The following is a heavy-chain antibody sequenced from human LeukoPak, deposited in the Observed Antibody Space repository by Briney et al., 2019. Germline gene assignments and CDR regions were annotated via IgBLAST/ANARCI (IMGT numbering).Heavy chain of an antibody. CDR3: ARDVYDRGIYYYYGMDV. CDR1: GFTFSSYE. V-gene: IGHV3-48*03. CDR2: ISSSGSTI. D-gene: IGHD5/OR15-5a*01. Sequence: PGGSLILSCAASGFTFSSYEMNWVRQAPGKGLEWVSYISSSGSTIYYADSVKGRFTISRDNAKNSLYLQMNSLRAEDTAVYYCARDVYDRGIYYYYGMDVWGQGTTVTVSS. J-gene: IGHJ6*02.